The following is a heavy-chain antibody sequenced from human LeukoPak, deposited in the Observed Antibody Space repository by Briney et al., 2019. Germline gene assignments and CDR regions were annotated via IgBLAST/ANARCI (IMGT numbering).Heavy chain of an antibody. CDR3: ARGGYYGSGSYYNDSNWFDP. Sequence: SETLSLTCAVYGGSFSGYYWSWIRQPPGKGLEWIGDINHSGSTNYNPSLKSRVTISVDTFKNQFSLKLSSVTAADTAVYYCARGGYYGSGSYYNDSNWFDPWGQGTLVTVSS. V-gene: IGHV4-34*01. J-gene: IGHJ5*02. CDR1: GGSFSGYY. CDR2: INHSGST. D-gene: IGHD3-10*01.